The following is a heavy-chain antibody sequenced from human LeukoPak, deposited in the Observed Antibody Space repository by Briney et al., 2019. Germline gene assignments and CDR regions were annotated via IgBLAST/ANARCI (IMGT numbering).Heavy chain of an antibody. CDR3: AKDREGLSSGYDLEYFDY. V-gene: IGHV3-23*01. J-gene: IGHJ4*02. D-gene: IGHD5-12*01. CDR1: GFTFSSYA. Sequence: GGSLRLSCAASGFTFSSYAMNWVRQAPGKGLEWVSAISGGGGTTYYADSEKGRFTFSSANSKNTLFLQMNSLRAEDTAVYYCAKDREGLSSGYDLEYFDYWGQGTLVTVSS. CDR2: ISGGGGTT.